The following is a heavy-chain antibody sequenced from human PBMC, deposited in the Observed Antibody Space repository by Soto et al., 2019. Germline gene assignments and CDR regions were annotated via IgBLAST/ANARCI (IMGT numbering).Heavy chain of an antibody. D-gene: IGHD3-3*01. V-gene: IGHV1-2*02. CDR2: ITPATGAA. J-gene: IGHJ3*02. CDR3: ARGGGVGVAGSAAFDM. Sequence: QLHLVQSGAVVKKPGASVTVSCSASGYPVTAYYMHWVRQAPGRGLEWMGGITPATGAAKYTQTFQGRVTMATDTSTSTVFMELSGLTSEDTAVFYCARGGGVGVAGSAAFDMWGQGTLVTVSS. CDR1: GYPVTAYY.